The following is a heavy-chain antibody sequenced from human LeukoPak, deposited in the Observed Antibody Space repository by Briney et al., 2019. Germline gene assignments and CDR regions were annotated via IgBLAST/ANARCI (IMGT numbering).Heavy chain of an antibody. CDR2: ISTYNGNT. CDR3: ARAVRRTWSLRDGYYLDY. CDR1: GYTFTDYG. D-gene: IGHD2-8*01. Sequence: ASVKVSCKVSGYTFTDYGITWVRQAPGQGLAWMGWISTYNGNTDYVQKLQGRVTMTTDTSTSTAYMELTGLRSDDTAVFYCARAVRRTWSLRDGYYLDYWGQGTLVTVSS. J-gene: IGHJ4*02. V-gene: IGHV1-18*01.